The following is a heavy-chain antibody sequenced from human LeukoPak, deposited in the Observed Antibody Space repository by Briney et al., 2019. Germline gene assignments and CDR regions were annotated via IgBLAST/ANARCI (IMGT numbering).Heavy chain of an antibody. J-gene: IGHJ4*02. V-gene: IGHV1-18*01. Sequence: ASVKVSCTASGYTFTSYGISWVRQAPGQGLEWMGWISAYNGNTNYARKLQGRVTMTTDTSTSTAYMELRSLRSDDTAVYYCARDGEYGSGSYYTEFDYWGQGTLVTVSS. D-gene: IGHD3-10*01. CDR2: ISAYNGNT. CDR1: GYTFTSYG. CDR3: ARDGEYGSGSYYTEFDY.